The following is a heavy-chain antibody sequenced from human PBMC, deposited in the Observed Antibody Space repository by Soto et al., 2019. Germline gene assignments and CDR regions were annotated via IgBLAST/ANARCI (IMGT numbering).Heavy chain of an antibody. Sequence: QVQLVESGGGVVQPGRSLRLSCAASGFTFSSYAMHWVRQAPGKGLEWVAVISYDGSNKYYADSVKGRFTISRDNSKNTLYLQMNSLRAEDTAEYYCARDDGYGSGSYYNEDYWGQGTLVTVSS. D-gene: IGHD3-10*01. CDR2: ISYDGSNK. CDR1: GFTFSSYA. V-gene: IGHV3-30-3*01. CDR3: ARDDGYGSGSYYNEDY. J-gene: IGHJ4*02.